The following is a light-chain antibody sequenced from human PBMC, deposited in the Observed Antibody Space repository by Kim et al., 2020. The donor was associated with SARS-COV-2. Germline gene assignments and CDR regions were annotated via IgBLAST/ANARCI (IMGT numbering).Light chain of an antibody. J-gene: IGLJ3*02. CDR3: NSRGSRGNLWV. Sequence: SSELTQDPAVSVALGQTVKITCQGDSLRSHYARWYQQKPGQAPVLVLYSENNRPSGIPDRFPGSGAGNTASLITTGAKAEDEADYYCNSRGSRGNLWVIG. CDR2: SEN. CDR1: SLRSHY. V-gene: IGLV3-19*01.